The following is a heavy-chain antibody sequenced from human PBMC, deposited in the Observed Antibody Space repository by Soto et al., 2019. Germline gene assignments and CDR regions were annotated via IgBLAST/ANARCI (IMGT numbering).Heavy chain of an antibody. V-gene: IGHV4-30-2*01. CDR3: ARMRGYFDY. CDR1: GGSISSGGYS. J-gene: IGHJ4*02. CDR2: IYHSGGT. Sequence: SETLSLTCAVSGGSISSGGYSWSWIRQPPGKGLEWIGYIYHSGGTYYNPSLKSRVTISVDRSKNQFSLKLSSVTAADTAVYYCARMRGYFDYWGQGTLVTVSS.